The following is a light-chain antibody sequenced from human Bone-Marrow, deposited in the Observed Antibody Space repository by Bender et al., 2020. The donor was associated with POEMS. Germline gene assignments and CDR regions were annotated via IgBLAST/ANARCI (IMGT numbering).Light chain of an antibody. V-gene: IGLV1-44*01. J-gene: IGLJ3*02. Sequence: QSVLTQPPSASGTPGQRVTISCSGGSSNIGAHAVNWYQHLPGTPPKLLIYSSHRRPSEVPDRFSGSWSGTSASLAISGLQSEDEADYYCAVWDDSLNGWVFGGGTKLTVL. CDR3: AVWDDSLNGWV. CDR1: SSNIGAHA. CDR2: SSH.